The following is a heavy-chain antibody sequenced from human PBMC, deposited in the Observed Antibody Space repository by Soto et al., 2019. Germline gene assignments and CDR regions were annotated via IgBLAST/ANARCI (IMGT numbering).Heavy chain of an antibody. CDR2: INHSGST. CDR3: ARGNYIWGSYRYTSFLGFDY. Sequence: SETLSLTCAVYGGSFSGYYWSWIRQPPGKGLEWIGEINHSGSTNYNPSLKSRVTISVDTSKNQFSLKLSSVTAADTAVYYCARGNYIWGSYRYTSFLGFDYWGQGTLVTVSS. CDR1: GGSFSGYY. D-gene: IGHD3-16*02. V-gene: IGHV4-34*01. J-gene: IGHJ4*02.